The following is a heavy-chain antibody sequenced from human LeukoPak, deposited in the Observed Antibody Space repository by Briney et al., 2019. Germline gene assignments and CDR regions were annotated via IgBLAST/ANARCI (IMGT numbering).Heavy chain of an antibody. Sequence: SETLSLTCTVSGGSISSSSYYWGWIRQPPGKGLEWIGSIYYSGSTNYNPSLKSRVTISVDTSKNQFSLKLSSVTAADTAVYYCAGQGYYYYGMDVWGQGTTVTVSS. CDR1: GGSISSSSYY. CDR2: IYYSGST. CDR3: AGQGYYYYGMDV. V-gene: IGHV4-39*07. J-gene: IGHJ6*02.